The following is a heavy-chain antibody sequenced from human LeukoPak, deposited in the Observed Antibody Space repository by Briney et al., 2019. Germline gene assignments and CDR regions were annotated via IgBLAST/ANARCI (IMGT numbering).Heavy chain of an antibody. CDR2: IYYSGST. D-gene: IGHD3-10*01. Sequence: SETLSLTCTVSGGSISSYYWSWIRQPPGKGLEWIGYIYYSGSTNYNPSLKSRVTISVDTSKNQFTLKLSSVTAADTAGYYCARAGGFTLVRGAVNNWFYPWGQGTLGTVSS. CDR3: ARAGGFTLVRGAVNNWFYP. J-gene: IGHJ5*02. V-gene: IGHV4-59*01. CDR1: GGSISSYY.